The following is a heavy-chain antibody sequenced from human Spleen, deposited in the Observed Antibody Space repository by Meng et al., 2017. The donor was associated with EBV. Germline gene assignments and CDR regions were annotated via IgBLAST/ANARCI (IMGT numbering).Heavy chain of an antibody. CDR2: IIPIFGTA. Sequence: QGRRVQPGAQGRKLGSSVRCSCKASGGTFSSYAISWVRQAPGQGLEWMGGIIPIFGTANSAQKFQGRVTITADESTSTAYMELSSLRSQDTAVYYCERLYSGNHPIDDYWGQGTLVTVSS. CDR1: GGTFSSYA. J-gene: IGHJ4*02. V-gene: IGHV1-69*01. CDR3: ERLYSGNHPIDDY. D-gene: IGHD1-26*01.